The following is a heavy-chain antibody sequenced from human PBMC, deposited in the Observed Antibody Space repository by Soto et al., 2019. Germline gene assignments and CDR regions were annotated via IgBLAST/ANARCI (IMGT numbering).Heavy chain of an antibody. D-gene: IGHD1-20*01. J-gene: IGHJ6*02. Sequence: GXVMDSCRASGCTFTSYYMHGVRQAPGQGLEWMGWINPNSGGTNYAQKFQGRVTMTRDTSISTAYMELSRLRSDDTAVYYCARELYITGTPNPHGMDVWGQGTTATVSS. V-gene: IGHV1-2*02. CDR3: ARELYITGTPNPHGMDV. CDR2: INPNSGGT. CDR1: GCTFTSYY.